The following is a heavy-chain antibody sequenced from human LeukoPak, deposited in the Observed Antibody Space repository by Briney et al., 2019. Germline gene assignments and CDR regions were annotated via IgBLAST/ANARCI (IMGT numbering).Heavy chain of an antibody. V-gene: IGHV3-23*01. Sequence: TGGSLRLSCAASGFTFSTYAMTWVRQAPGKGLEWVSGINSNGDEIYYADSVRGRFTISRDNSNNALYLQMDSLRAEDTAVYYCANWIGSSSRDYWGQRTLVTVSS. CDR3: ANWIGSSSRDY. CDR2: INSNGDEI. CDR1: GFTFSTYA. J-gene: IGHJ4*02. D-gene: IGHD6-6*01.